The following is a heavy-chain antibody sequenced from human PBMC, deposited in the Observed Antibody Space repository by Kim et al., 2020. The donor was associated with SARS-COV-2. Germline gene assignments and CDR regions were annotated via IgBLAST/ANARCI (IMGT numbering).Heavy chain of an antibody. Sequence: GESLKISCKGSGYSFTSYWISWVRQMPGKGLEWMGRIDPSDSYTNYSPSFQGHVTISADKSISTAYLQWSSLKASDTAMYYCARHRAEQWLLDYGMDVWGQGTTVTVSS. J-gene: IGHJ6*02. V-gene: IGHV5-10-1*01. CDR1: GYSFTSYW. CDR2: IDPSDSYT. D-gene: IGHD6-19*01. CDR3: ARHRAEQWLLDYGMDV.